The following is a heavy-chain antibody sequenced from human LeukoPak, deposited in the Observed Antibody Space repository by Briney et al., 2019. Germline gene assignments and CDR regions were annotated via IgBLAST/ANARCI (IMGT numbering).Heavy chain of an antibody. J-gene: IGHJ4*02. CDR1: GFTFSNYW. CDR3: ARDGTDRRDFDQ. Sequence: GGSLRLSCAASGFTFSNYWMHWVRQAPGKGLVWVSRINSDGSSTSYADSVKGRFTISRDNAKNTLYLQMNSLRAEDTAVYYCARDGTDRRDFDQWGQGALVTVSS. D-gene: IGHD1-14*01. CDR2: INSDGSST. V-gene: IGHV3-74*01.